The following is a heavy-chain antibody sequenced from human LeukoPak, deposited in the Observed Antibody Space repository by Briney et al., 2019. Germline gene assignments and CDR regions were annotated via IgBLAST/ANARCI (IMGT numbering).Heavy chain of an antibody. J-gene: IGHJ3*02. CDR2: IGIGGAT. CDR3: ARERGSGSYGVEAFDT. D-gene: IGHD1-26*01. CDR1: GFTFSSYD. Sequence: GGSLRLSCAASGFTFSSYDMHWVRQGTGKGLNCVSAIGIGGATYYAGSVKGRFTISRENAKNSLHLQMNSLGPGDTAMYYCARERGSGSYGVEAFDTWGQGTMVIVSS. V-gene: IGHV3-13*01.